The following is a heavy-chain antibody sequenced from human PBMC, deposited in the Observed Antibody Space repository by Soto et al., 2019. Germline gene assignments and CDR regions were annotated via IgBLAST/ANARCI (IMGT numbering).Heavy chain of an antibody. D-gene: IGHD3-22*01. CDR2: VHPDSGGT. V-gene: IGHV1-2*02. J-gene: IGHJ4*02. CDR3: ARGAQGFFPVSGIYFYFDH. CDR1: GYIFTDHL. Sequence: ASVKVSCKTSGYIFTDHLIHWVRQSPGQGLQWVGWVHPDSGGTNVAQAFQDRITMTADTSITTAYMDLARLRPDDTAIFYCARGAQGFFPVSGIYFYFDHWGQGTPVTVSS.